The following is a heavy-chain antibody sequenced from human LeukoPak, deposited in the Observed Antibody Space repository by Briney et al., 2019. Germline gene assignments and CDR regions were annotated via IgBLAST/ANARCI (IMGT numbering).Heavy chain of an antibody. CDR1: GYSFTGYY. CDR3: ARDADSSGLNWFDP. V-gene: IGHV1-2*02. J-gene: IGHJ5*02. CDR2: INPNSGGT. D-gene: IGHD3-22*01. Sequence: ASVKVSCKASGYSFTGYYMHWVRQAPGQGLEWMGWINPNSGGTNYAQKFQGRVTMTRDTSISTAYMELSRLRSDDTAVYYCARDADSSGLNWFDPWGQGTLVTVSS.